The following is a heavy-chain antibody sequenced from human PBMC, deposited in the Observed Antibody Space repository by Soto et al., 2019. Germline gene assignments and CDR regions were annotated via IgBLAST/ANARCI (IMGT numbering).Heavy chain of an antibody. CDR1: GYHLTTFF. J-gene: IGHJ6*02. D-gene: IGHD1-26*01. Sequence: GASWKVSCNAYGYHLTTFFMHWVRQAPVQVLEWMGVINPGYPAGRSTTYAQKFQGRVTMTTDTSTSTVYMELSRLRSDDTAVYYCAREAIVAGATTGMDVWGQGTTVTVSS. CDR3: AREAIVAGATTGMDV. V-gene: IGHV1-46*01. CDR2: INPGYPAGRST.